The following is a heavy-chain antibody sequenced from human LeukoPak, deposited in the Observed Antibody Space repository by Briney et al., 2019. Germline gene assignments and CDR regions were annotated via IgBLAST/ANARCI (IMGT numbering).Heavy chain of an antibody. V-gene: IGHV4-34*01. D-gene: IGHD3-10*01. Sequence: PSETLSLTCAVYGGSFSGYYWSWIRQPPGKGLEWIGSIYHSGSTYYNPSLKSRVTISVDTSKNQFSLKLSSVTAADTAVYYCARGGGYYGSGSYGYWGQGTLVTVSS. CDR1: GGSFSGYY. J-gene: IGHJ4*02. CDR3: ARGGGYYGSGSYGY. CDR2: IYHSGST.